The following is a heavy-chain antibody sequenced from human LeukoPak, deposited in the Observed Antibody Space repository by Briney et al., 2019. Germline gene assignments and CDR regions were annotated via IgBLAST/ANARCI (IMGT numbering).Heavy chain of an antibody. CDR2: ISAYNGNT. CDR1: GYTFTSYG. J-gene: IGHJ5*02. D-gene: IGHD3-9*01. Sequence: ASVKVSCKASGYTFTSYGISWVRQAPGQGLEWMGWISAYNGNTNYAQKLQGRVTMTTDTSTSTAYMELRSLRSDDTAVYYCARSEGYYNVDWFDPWGQGTLVTVSS. CDR3: ARSEGYYNVDWFDP. V-gene: IGHV1-18*01.